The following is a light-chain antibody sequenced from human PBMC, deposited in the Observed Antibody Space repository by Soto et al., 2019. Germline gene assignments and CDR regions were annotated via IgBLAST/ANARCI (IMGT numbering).Light chain of an antibody. CDR2: QVS. CDR3: TSYSSSSTFYV. V-gene: IGLV2-14*01. J-gene: IGLJ1*01. CDR1: SSDIGGYYY. Sequence: QSVLTQPASVSGSPGQSIIISCTGTSSDIGGYYYVSWYQHHPGRAPKLIIYQVSNRPSGVSNRFSGSKSGNTASLTISGPQAEDEADYYCTSYSSSSTFYVFGSGTKVTVL.